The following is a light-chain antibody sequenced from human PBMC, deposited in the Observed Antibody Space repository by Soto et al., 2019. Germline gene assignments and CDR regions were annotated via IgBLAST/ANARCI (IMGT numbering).Light chain of an antibody. Sequence: QSALTQPASVSGSPGHSITISCTGTSSDVGGYNYVSWYQQHPGKAPKLMIYEVSNRPSGVSNRFSGSKSGNTASLTISGLQAEDEADYYCTAYTRSITYVLGTGTKLTVL. V-gene: IGLV2-14*01. CDR1: SSDVGGYNY. J-gene: IGLJ1*01. CDR3: TAYTRSITYV. CDR2: EVS.